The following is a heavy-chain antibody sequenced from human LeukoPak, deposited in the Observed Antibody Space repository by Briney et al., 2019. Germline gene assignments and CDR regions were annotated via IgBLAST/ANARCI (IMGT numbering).Heavy chain of an antibody. D-gene: IGHD3-22*01. J-gene: IGHJ4*02. CDR3: TREGRHYDSSGYYRIRYDC. V-gene: IGHV3-49*03. CDR1: GFTFGDYA. CDR2: IRSKAYGGTT. Sequence: GGSLRLSCTASGFTFGDYAMSWFRQAPGKGLEWVGFIRSKAYGGTTEYAASVKGRFTISRDDSKSIAYLQMNSLKTEDTAVYYCTREGRHYDSSGYYRIRYDCWGQGTLVTVSS.